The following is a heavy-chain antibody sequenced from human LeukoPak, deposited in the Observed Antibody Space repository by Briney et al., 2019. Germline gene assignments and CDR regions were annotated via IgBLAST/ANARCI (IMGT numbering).Heavy chain of an antibody. CDR1: GYTFTSYG. J-gene: IGHJ3*02. V-gene: IGHV1-18*01. Sequence: ASVRVSCKASGYTFTSYGISWVRQAPGQGLEWMGWISAYNGNTNYAQKLQGRVTMTTDTSTSTAYMELRSLRSDDTAVYYCARVSMGHDAFDIWGQGTWSPSLQ. CDR2: ISAYNGNT. CDR3: ARVSMGHDAFDI. D-gene: IGHD5-24*01.